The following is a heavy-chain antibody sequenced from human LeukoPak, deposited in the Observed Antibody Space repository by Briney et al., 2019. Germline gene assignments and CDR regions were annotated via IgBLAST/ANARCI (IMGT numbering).Heavy chain of an antibody. CDR1: EFTFSDYG. J-gene: IGHJ6*03. V-gene: IGHV3-30*18. D-gene: IGHD5-12*01. CDR2: ISYDGSNK. Sequence: GRSLRLSCAASEFTFSDYGMHWVRQAPGKGLEWVAVISYDGSNKYYADSMKGRFTISRDNSKNTLYLQMKSLRAEDTAVYYCAKGGGYEAQYYYYYLDVWGKGTTVTISS. CDR3: AKGGGYEAQYYYYYLDV.